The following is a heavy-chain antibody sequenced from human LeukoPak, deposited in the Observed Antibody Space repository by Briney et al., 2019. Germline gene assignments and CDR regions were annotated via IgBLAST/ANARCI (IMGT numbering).Heavy chain of an antibody. CDR3: AKDSCSSTSCYAGNNWFDP. J-gene: IGHJ5*02. D-gene: IGHD2-2*01. V-gene: IGHV3-30*18. CDR2: ISYDGSNK. CDR1: GFTFSSYG. Sequence: GGSLRLSCAASGFTFSSYGMHWVRQAPGKGLEWVAVISYDGSNKYYADSVKGRFTISRDNSKNTLYLQMNSLRAEDTAVYYCAKDSCSSTSCYAGNNWFDPWGQGTLVTVSS.